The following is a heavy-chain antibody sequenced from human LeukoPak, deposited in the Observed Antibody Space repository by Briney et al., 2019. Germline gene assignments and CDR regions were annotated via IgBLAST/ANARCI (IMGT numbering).Heavy chain of an antibody. CDR2: ISSSSSYI. V-gene: IGHV3-21*01. Sequence: PGGSLRLSCAASGFTFSSYGMHWVRQAPGKGLEWVSSISSSSSYIYYADSVKGRFTISRDNAKNSLYLQMNSLRAEDTAVYYCARDRGYCSGGSCYSAAFDIWGQGTMVTVSS. CDR3: ARDRGYCSGGSCYSAAFDI. D-gene: IGHD2-15*01. J-gene: IGHJ3*02. CDR1: GFTFSSYG.